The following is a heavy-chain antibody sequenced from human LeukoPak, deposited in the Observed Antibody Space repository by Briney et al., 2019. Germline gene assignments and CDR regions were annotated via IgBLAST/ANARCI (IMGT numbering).Heavy chain of an antibody. Sequence: SETLSLTCTVSGGSISSYYWSRIRQPPGKGLEWIGYIYYSGSTNYNPSLKSRVTISVDTSKNQFSLKLSSVTAADTAVYYCARDAAGTWDNWFDPWGQGTLVTVSS. V-gene: IGHV4-59*01. CDR2: IYYSGST. D-gene: IGHD6-13*01. CDR1: GGSISSYY. J-gene: IGHJ5*02. CDR3: ARDAAGTWDNWFDP.